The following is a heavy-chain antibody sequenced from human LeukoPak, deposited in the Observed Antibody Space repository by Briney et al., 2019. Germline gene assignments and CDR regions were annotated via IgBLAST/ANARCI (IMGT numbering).Heavy chain of an antibody. V-gene: IGHV3-21*01. Sequence: GGSLRLSCAASGFTFSNYAMYWVRQPPGKGLEWVSSISSSSSYIYYADSVKGRFTISRDNAKNSLYLQMNSLRAEDTAVCYCARSNWFDPWGQGTLVTVSS. CDR2: ISSSSSYI. J-gene: IGHJ5*02. CDR3: ARSNWFDP. CDR1: GFTFSNYA.